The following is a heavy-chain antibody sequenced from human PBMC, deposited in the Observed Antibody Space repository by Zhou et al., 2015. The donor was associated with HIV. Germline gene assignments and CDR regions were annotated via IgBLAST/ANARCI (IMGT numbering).Heavy chain of an antibody. CDR3: AKYSGLPTPFDL. J-gene: IGHJ4*02. V-gene: IGHV3-NL1*01. D-gene: IGHD2-21*01. CDR2: ISGSGRST. Sequence: QVQLVESGGGVVQPGRSLRLSCAASGFTFSSYGMHWVRQAPGKGLEWVSSISGSGRSTYYADSVKDRFTISRDNSHNMLYLQVKSLRAEDTAVYYCAKYSGLPTPFDLWGQGTLVTVSS. CDR1: GFTFSSYG.